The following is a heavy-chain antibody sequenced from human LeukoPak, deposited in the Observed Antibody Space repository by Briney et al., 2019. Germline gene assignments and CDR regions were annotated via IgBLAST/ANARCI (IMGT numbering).Heavy chain of an antibody. J-gene: IGHJ6*04. CDR1: GGTFSGYA. Sequence: SVKVSCKASGGTFSGYAISWVRQAPGQGLEWMGGIIPIFGTANYAQKFQGRVTITADESTSTAYMELSSLRSEDTAVYYCASCSAGGYSYGYPTEHYYYYGMDVWGKGTTVTVSS. D-gene: IGHD5-18*01. V-gene: IGHV1-69*01. CDR3: ASCSAGGYSYGYPTEHYYYYGMDV. CDR2: IIPIFGTA.